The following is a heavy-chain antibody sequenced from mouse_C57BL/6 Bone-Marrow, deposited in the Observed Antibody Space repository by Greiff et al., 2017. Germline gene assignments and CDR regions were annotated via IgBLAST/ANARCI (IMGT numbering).Heavy chain of an antibody. Sequence: EVQVVESGGGLVKPGGSLKLSCAASGFTFSSYTMSWVRQTPGKRLQWVAAISGGGGNTYYPDSVKGRFTISRDNDKNILYLQMSSLRSEDTALYDCSRQVTTVLATKYFDVWGTGTTVTVSS. CDR2: ISGGGGNT. J-gene: IGHJ1*03. CDR1: GFTFSSYT. CDR3: SRQVTTVLATKYFDV. D-gene: IGHD1-1*01. V-gene: IGHV5-9*01.